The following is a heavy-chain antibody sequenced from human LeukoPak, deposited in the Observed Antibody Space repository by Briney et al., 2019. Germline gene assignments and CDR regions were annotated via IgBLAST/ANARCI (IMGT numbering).Heavy chain of an antibody. CDR3: AKPRDGYKQVFDY. V-gene: IGHV3-23*01. CDR2: ISNSGDGT. D-gene: IGHD5-24*01. CDR1: GFTFSSYA. Sequence: GGSLRLSCAASGFTFSSYAMSWVRQAPGRGLQWVSAISNSGDGTFYADSVKGRFSISRDNSENTLYLQMSSLRAEDTAVYHCAKPRDGYKQVFDYWGQGTLVTVSS. J-gene: IGHJ4*02.